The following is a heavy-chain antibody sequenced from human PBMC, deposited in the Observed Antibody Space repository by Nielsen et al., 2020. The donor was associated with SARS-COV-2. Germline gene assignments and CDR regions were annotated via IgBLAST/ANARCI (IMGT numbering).Heavy chain of an antibody. CDR2: IWYDGSNK. J-gene: IGHJ4*02. D-gene: IGHD5-24*01. CDR1: GFTFSSYG. V-gene: IGHV3-33*01. CDR3: ARDDGDKPFDC. Sequence: GESLKISCAASGFTFSSYGMHWVRQAPGKGLEWVAVIWYDGSNKYYADSVKGRFTISRDNSKSTVYLQMNSLRAEDTAVYYCARDDGDKPFDCWGQGTLVTVSS.